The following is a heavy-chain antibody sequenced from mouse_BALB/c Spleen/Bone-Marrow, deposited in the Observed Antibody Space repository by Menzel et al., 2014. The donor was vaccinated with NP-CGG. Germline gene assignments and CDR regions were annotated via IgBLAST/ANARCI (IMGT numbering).Heavy chain of an antibody. J-gene: IGHJ1*01. Sequence: EVMLVESGGGLVQPGGSRKLSCAASGFTFSDYGMAWVRQAPGKGPEWVAFISNLAYSIYYADTVTGRFTISRENAKNPLYLEMSSLRSEDTAMYYCARDYYGSSYWYFDVWGAETTVTVSS. D-gene: IGHD1-1*01. CDR3: ARDYYGSSYWYFDV. CDR1: GFTFSDYG. CDR2: ISNLAYSI. V-gene: IGHV5-15*02.